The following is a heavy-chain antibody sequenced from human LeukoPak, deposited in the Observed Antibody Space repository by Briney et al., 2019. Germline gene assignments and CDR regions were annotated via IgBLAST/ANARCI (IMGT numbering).Heavy chain of an antibody. CDR1: GGSISSYY. Sequence: SETLSLTCTVSGGSISSYYWSWIRQPAGKGLEWIGRIYTSGSTNYNPSLKSRVTMSVDTSKNQFSLKLSSVTAPDTAVYYCARDRPYCGGDCYYYFDYWGQGTLVTVSS. V-gene: IGHV4-4*07. CDR3: ARDRPYCGGDCYYYFDY. CDR2: IYTSGST. D-gene: IGHD2-21*02. J-gene: IGHJ4*02.